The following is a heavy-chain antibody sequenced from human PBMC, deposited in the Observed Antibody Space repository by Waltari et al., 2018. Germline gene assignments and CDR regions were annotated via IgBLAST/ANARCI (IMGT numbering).Heavy chain of an antibody. V-gene: IGHV5-51*01. Sequence: EVQLVQSGAEVKKPGESLKISCKGSGYSFTSYWIGWVRQMPGKGLEWMGIIYPGDSDTRYSPSFQGQVTISADKSISTAYLQWSSLKASDTAMYYCARRDIVVVPAAKWAFDYWGQGTLVTVSS. D-gene: IGHD2-2*01. CDR2: IYPGDSDT. CDR3: ARRDIVVVPAAKWAFDY. CDR1: GYSFTSYW. J-gene: IGHJ4*02.